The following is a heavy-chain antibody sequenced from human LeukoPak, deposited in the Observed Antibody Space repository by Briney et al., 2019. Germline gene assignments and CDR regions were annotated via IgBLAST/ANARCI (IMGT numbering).Heavy chain of an antibody. D-gene: IGHD2-21*01. CDR1: GYTFTGYY. CDR3: ASGGSYCGGDCYLSLY. Sequence: SVKVSCKASGYTFTGYYMHWVRQAPGQGLEWMGGIIPIFGTANYAQKFQGRVTITTDESTSTAYMELSSLRSEDTAVYYCASGGSYCGGDCYLSLYWGQGTLVTVSS. V-gene: IGHV1-69*05. J-gene: IGHJ4*02. CDR2: IIPIFGTA.